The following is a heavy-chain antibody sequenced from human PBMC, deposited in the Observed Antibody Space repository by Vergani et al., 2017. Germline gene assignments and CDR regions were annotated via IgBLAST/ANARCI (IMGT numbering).Heavy chain of an antibody. Sequence: QVQLVESGGGVVQPGRSLRLSCAASGFRFSSYAMNWVRQGPGQGLEWVTFIRYVGSNNYYADSVKGRFTISRDNSKNTVYFQMNILRTGNTAVYYCARDGLAYGSGSWYYWGRGTLVTVSS. CDR3: ARDGLAYGSGSWYY. J-gene: IGHJ4*02. CDR1: GFRFSSYA. CDR2: IRYVGSNN. V-gene: IGHV3-30*02. D-gene: IGHD3-10*01.